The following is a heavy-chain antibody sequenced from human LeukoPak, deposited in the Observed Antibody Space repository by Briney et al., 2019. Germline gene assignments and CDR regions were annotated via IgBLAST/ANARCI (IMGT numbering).Heavy chain of an antibody. V-gene: IGHV4-39*01. CDR1: GGSISSYY. Sequence: SETLSLTCTVSGGSISSYYWGWIRQPPGKGLEWIGSIYYSGSTYYNPSLKSRVTISVDTSKNQFSLKLSSVTAADTAVYYCARRGINRWLRFGDAFDIWGQGTMVTVSS. J-gene: IGHJ3*02. CDR2: IYYSGST. CDR3: ARRGINRWLRFGDAFDI. D-gene: IGHD5-12*01.